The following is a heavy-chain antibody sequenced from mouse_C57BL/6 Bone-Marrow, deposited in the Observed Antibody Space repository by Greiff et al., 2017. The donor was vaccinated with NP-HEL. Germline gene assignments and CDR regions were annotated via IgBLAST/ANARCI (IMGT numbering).Heavy chain of an antibody. CDR1: GFTFSDYG. D-gene: IGHD2-12*01. V-gene: IGHV5-17*01. Sequence: EVKLVESGGGLVKPGGSLKLSCAASGFTFSDYGMHWVRQAPEKGLEWVAYISSGSSTIYYADTVTGRCTISRNNAKNTLCLQMTSLRSEDTAMYYCARRYRGLYYYAMDYWGQGTAVTVSS. CDR3: ARRYRGLYYYAMDY. CDR2: ISSGSSTI. J-gene: IGHJ4*01.